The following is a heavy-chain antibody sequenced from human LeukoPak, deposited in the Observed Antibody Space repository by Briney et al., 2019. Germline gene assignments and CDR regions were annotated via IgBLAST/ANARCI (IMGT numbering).Heavy chain of an antibody. V-gene: IGHV4-4*02. CDR1: GGSISSSNW. J-gene: IGHJ4*02. Sequence: PSETLSLTCAVSGGSISSSNWWSWVRQPPGKGLEWIGEIYHSGSTNYNPSLKSRVTISVDKSKNQFSLKLSSVTAADTAVYYCARGAVGGVVVRYFDYWGQGTLVTVSS. D-gene: IGHD3-22*01. CDR2: IYHSGST. CDR3: ARGAVGGVVVRYFDY.